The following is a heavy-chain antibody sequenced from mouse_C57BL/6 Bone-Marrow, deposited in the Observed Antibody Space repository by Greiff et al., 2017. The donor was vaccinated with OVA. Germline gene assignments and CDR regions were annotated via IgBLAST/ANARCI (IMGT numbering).Heavy chain of an antibody. V-gene: IGHV1-50*01. CDR1: GYTFTSYW. CDR2: IDPSDSYT. CDR3: ARGRQLRFWFAY. J-gene: IGHJ3*01. D-gene: IGHD3-2*02. Sequence: QVQLQQPGAELVKPGASVKLSCKASGYTFTSYWMQWVKQRPGQGLEWIGEIDPSDSYTNYNQKFKGKATLTVDTSSSTAYMQLSSLTSEDSAVYYCARGRQLRFWFAYWGQGTLVTVSA.